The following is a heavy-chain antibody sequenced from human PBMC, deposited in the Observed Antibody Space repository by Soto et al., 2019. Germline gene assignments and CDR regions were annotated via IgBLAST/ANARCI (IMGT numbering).Heavy chain of an antibody. Sequence: QITLKESGPTLAKPTQTLTLTCSFSGFSLSTRGVGVGWIRQPPGKALEWLALIFWDDDKWYSPSLRSRLTITEDTSKDQVVLIMSNMDPVDTATYYCAHRSRGYAYYFDRWGQGTLVTVSS. D-gene: IGHD5-12*01. V-gene: IGHV2-5*02. CDR2: IFWDDDK. CDR1: GFSLSTRGVG. J-gene: IGHJ4*02. CDR3: AHRSRGYAYYFDR.